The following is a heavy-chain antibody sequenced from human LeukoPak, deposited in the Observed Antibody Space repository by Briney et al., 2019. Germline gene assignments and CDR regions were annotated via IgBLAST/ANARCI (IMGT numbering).Heavy chain of an antibody. CDR1: GYSFTSYW. Sequence: GESLKIFRKSSGYSFTSYWNGWVRQLPGKGLEWMVIIYPGDYDTRYSTSFQGPVTLSHDKSLSPAFLQRSSLKASDNAMYYCAICNPDLDDLYDVGYYMDVWGKGTTVTVSS. J-gene: IGHJ6*03. D-gene: IGHD5/OR15-5a*01. CDR3: AICNPDLDDLYDVGYYMDV. V-gene: IGHV5-51*01. CDR2: IYPGDYDT.